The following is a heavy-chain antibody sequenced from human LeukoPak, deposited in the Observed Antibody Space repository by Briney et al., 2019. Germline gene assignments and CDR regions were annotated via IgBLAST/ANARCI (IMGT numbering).Heavy chain of an antibody. V-gene: IGHV1-2*02. J-gene: IGHJ6*03. CDR1: GYIFAGYY. Sequence: ASLKVSCKASGYIFAGYYMHWVRQAPGQGLEWMGWINPNSGATNYAQKFQGRVTLTRDTSISTAYLELSRLRSNDTAVYYCARDGTGTYYYYSYMDVWGKGTTVTVSS. CDR2: INPNSGAT. CDR3: ARDGTGTYYYYSYMDV. D-gene: IGHD1-1*01.